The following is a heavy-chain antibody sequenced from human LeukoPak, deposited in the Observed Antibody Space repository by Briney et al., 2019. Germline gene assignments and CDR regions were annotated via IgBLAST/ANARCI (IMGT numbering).Heavy chain of an antibody. D-gene: IGHD6-19*01. CDR3: ARRKLARGGWHEYFQL. Sequence: ASVRVSCKASGYTRTSHDINWIRQAAGQGLEWMGWMNPNSGNFGYAPKFQDRITMTRDTSTNTAYMELTNLRSDDTAVYYCARRKLARGGWHEYFQLWGRGTLVAVSS. CDR1: GYTRTSHD. J-gene: IGHJ1*01. CDR2: MNPNSGNF. V-gene: IGHV1-8*01.